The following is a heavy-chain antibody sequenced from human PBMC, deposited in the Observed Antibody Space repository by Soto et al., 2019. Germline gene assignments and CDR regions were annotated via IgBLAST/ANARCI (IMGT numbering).Heavy chain of an antibody. D-gene: IGHD5-18*01. CDR2: IIPIFGTA. Sequence: QVQLVQSGAEVKKPGSSVKVSGKASGGTFSSYAISWVRQAPGQGLEWMGGIIPIFGTANYAQKFQGRVTSTADESTSTAYMELSSLRSEDTAVYYCARYRYGYSYFDYWGQGTLVTVSS. CDR3: ARYRYGYSYFDY. J-gene: IGHJ4*02. CDR1: GGTFSSYA. V-gene: IGHV1-69*12.